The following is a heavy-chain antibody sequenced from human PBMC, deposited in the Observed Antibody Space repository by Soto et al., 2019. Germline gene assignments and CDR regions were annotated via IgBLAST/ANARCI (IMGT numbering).Heavy chain of an antibody. V-gene: IGHV3-33*01. CDR3: ARDKPHYYGMDV. CDR2: IWYDGSNK. J-gene: IGHJ6*02. CDR1: GFTFSSYG. Sequence: QVQLVESGGGVVQPGRSLRLSCAASGFTFSSYGMHWVRQAPGKGLEWVAVIWYDGSNKYYADSVKGRFTISRDNSKNTLYLQMNSLRAEDTAVYYCARDKPHYYGMDVWGQGTTVTVSS.